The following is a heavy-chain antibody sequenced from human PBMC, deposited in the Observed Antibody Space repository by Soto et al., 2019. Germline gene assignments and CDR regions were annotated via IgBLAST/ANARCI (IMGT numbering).Heavy chain of an antibody. J-gene: IGHJ4*02. CDR2: ISSSSSYI. CDR3: ASILIIGTTWGSYFDY. Sequence: EVQLVESGGGLVKPGGSLRLSCAASGFTFSSYTMNWVRQAPGKGLEWVSSISSSSSYIYYADSVKGRFTISRDNAKNSRYLQWNGLRAEDTAVYYCASILIIGTTWGSYFDYWGQGTLVTVSS. D-gene: IGHD1-20*01. CDR1: GFTFSSYT. V-gene: IGHV3-21*01.